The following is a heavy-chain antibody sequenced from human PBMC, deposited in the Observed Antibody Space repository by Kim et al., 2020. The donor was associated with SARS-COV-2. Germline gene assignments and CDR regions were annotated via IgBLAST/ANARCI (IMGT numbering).Heavy chain of an antibody. J-gene: IGHJ3*02. V-gene: IGHV3-30*18. Sequence: GGSLRLSCAASGFTFSSYGMHWVRQAPGKGLEWVAVISYDGSNKYYADSVKGRFTISRDNSKNTLYLQMNSLRAEDTAVYYCAKGTAAFDIWGQGTMVTVSS. CDR3: AKGTAAFDI. CDR2: ISYDGSNK. CDR1: GFTFSSYG.